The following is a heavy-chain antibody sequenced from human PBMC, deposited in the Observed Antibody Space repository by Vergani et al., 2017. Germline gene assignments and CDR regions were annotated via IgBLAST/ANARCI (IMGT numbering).Heavy chain of an antibody. CDR1: GGTFSSYA. V-gene: IGHV1-69*01. CDR3: AGTRGGGTTYYYDSSGYYPFDY. CDR2: IIPIFGTA. Sequence: QVQLVQSGAEVKKPGSSVKVSCKASGGTFSSYAISWVRQAPGQGLEWMGGIIPIFGTANYAQKFQGRVTITADESTSTAYMELSSLRAEDTAVYYCAGTRGGGTTYYYDSSGYYPFDYWGQGTLVTVSS. J-gene: IGHJ4*02. D-gene: IGHD3-22*01.